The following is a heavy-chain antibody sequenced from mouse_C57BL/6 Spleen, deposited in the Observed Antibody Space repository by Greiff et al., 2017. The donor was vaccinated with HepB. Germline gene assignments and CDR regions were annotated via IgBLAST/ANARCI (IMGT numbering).Heavy chain of an antibody. D-gene: IGHD1-1*01. CDR2: INPSNGGT. V-gene: IGHV1-53*01. J-gene: IGHJ1*03. CDR1: GYTFTSYW. CDR3: AEEGEPYYGSSLSYWYFDV. Sequence: QVQLQQPGTELVKPGASVKLSCKASGYTFTSYWMHWVKQRPGQGLEWIGNINPSNGGTNYNEKFKSKATLTVDKSSSTAYMQLSSLTSEDSAVYYCAEEGEPYYGSSLSYWYFDVWGTGTTVTVSS.